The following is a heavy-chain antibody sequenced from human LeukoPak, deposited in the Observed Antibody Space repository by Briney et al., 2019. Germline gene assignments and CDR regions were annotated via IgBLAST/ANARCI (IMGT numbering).Heavy chain of an antibody. D-gene: IGHD3-22*01. V-gene: IGHV1-69*13. J-gene: IGHJ4*02. CDR2: IIPLFGTA. CDR1: GGTFSSYA. Sequence: ASVKVSCKASGGTFSSYAISWVRQAPGQGLEWMGGIIPLFGTANYAQKFQGRVTITADESTSTAYMELSSLRSEDTAVYYCARILDSSGYYHFDYWGREPWSPSPQ. CDR3: ARILDSSGYYHFDY.